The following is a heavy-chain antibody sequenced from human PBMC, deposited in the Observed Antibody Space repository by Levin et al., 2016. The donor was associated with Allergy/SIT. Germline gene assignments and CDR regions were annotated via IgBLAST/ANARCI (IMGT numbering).Heavy chain of an antibody. CDR2: IKEDGSEK. CDR3: ARDTAGDGNS. V-gene: IGHV3-7*01. D-gene: IGHD5-18*01. Sequence: GESLKISCAASGFTFSTSGMHWVRQAPGKGLEWVANIKEDGSEKYYVESVKGRFTISRDNAKNSLYLQMNSLRAEDTAVYYCARDTAGDGNSWGQGTLVTVSS. CDR1: GFTFSTSG. J-gene: IGHJ4*02.